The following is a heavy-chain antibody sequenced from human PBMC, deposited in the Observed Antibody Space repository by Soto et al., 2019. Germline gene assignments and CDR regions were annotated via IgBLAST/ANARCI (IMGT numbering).Heavy chain of an antibody. J-gene: IGHJ4*02. V-gene: IGHV3-30*03. CDR2: ISYDGSHK. D-gene: IGHD1-26*01. Sequence: VQLVESGGGVVQPGRSLRLSCVASGFLFDTYGMHWVRQTPGKGLEWVAIISYDGSHKEYADSVKGRFAIPRDNSENTLYLQMNNLGVEDTALYYCATSASSDHWGQGTQVTVSS. CDR1: GFLFDTYG. CDR3: ATSASSDH.